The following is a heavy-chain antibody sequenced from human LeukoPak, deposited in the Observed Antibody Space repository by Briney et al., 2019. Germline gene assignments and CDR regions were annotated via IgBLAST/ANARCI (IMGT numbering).Heavy chain of an antibody. D-gene: IGHD5-18*01. V-gene: IGHV3-23*01. Sequence: GGSLRLSCAASGFSFSTYAMNWVRQAPGQGLEWVSVVIGNNARTDYADSVKGRFTISKDSSKNTLYLQVNSLRAEDTAVYYCAKDRTPDGYYNFDYWGQGTLVIVSS. J-gene: IGHJ4*02. CDR2: VIGNNART. CDR1: GFSFSTYA. CDR3: AKDRTPDGYYNFDY.